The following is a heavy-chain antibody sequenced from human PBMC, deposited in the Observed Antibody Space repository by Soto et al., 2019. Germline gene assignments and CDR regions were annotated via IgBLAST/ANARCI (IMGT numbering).Heavy chain of an antibody. J-gene: IGHJ4*02. D-gene: IGHD3-3*01. CDR1: GYPFSNYN. CDR2: INTGNGNT. Sequence: QVQLVQSGDEVRKPGASVKVSCKASGYPFSNYNIHWVRQAPGRGLEWMGWINTGNGNTRYSQKVQGRVSITSDQTANTAYMELSSLKSEDTAVYYIARILRGLPILGEAHPGYYGGQGTLVTVSS. V-gene: IGHV1-3*04. CDR3: ARILRGLPILGEAHPGYY.